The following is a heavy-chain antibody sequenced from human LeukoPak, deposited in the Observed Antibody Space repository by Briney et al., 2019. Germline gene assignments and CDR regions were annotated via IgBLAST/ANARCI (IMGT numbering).Heavy chain of an antibody. J-gene: IGHJ4*02. Sequence: GGSLRLSCAASGVTFSSYAMSWVRQAPGKGLEWVSAISGSGGSTYYADSVKGRFTISRDNSKNTLYLQMNSLRAEDTAVYYCAKDQGYGDLHPFDYWGQGTLVTVSS. CDR3: AKDQGYGDLHPFDY. CDR1: GVTFSSYA. V-gene: IGHV3-23*01. CDR2: ISGSGGST. D-gene: IGHD4-17*01.